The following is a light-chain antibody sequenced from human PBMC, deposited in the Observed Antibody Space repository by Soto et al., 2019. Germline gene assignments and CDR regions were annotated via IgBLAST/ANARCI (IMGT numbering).Light chain of an antibody. V-gene: IGLV2-11*01. Sequence: QSVLIQPPSVSGSPGQSVTISCTGTSSDVGSYDYVSWYQQHPGTVPKPMIYNVNTKPSGVPDRYSGSKTGNTASLTISGLQAEDEADYYCCSYAGSYTYVFGPGTKVTAL. CDR1: SSDVGSYDY. CDR2: NVN. J-gene: IGLJ1*01. CDR3: CSYAGSYTYV.